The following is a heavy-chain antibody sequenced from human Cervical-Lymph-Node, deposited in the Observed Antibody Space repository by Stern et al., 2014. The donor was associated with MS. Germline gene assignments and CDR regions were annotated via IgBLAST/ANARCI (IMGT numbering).Heavy chain of an antibody. J-gene: IGHJ4*02. CDR3: ARGGVRNMDTAMVLLDY. CDR2: INPSGGST. Sequence: QVQLMQSGAEVKKPGASVKLSCKASGYTFTSYYMHWVRQAPGQGLDWMGIINPSGGSTNYSQKFQGRVTMTSDTSTSTVYMELSSLRSEDTAVYYCARGGVRNMDTAMVLLDYWGQGSLVTVSS. V-gene: IGHV1-46*01. D-gene: IGHD5-18*01. CDR1: GYTFTSYY.